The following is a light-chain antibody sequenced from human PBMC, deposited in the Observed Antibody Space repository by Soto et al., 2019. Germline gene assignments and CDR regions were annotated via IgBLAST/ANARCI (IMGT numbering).Light chain of an antibody. CDR3: QQYVSSPRT. V-gene: IGKV3-20*01. CDR2: GTS. Sequence: EIVLTQSPGTLSLSPGDRATLSCRASQSVSSTYLAWFQQKPGQAPRLLIYGTSRRATGIPDRFGGSGSGTDFTLTISRLEPEDFAVYYCQQYVSSPRTFGQGTKVEIK. CDR1: QSVSSTY. J-gene: IGKJ1*01.